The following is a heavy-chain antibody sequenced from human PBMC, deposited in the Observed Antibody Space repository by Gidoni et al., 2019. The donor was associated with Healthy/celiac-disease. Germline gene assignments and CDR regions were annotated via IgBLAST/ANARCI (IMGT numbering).Heavy chain of an antibody. J-gene: IGHJ6*02. Sequence: QVQLQESGPGLVKPSQTLSLTCTVSAGSISSGSYYWSGIRQPAGKGLEWIGRIYTSGSTNYNPSLKSRVTISVDTSKNQFSLKLSSVTAADTAVYYCARRGAVAGPPYSYYGMDVWGQGTTVTVSS. CDR3: ARRGAVAGPPYSYYGMDV. V-gene: IGHV4-61*02. CDR2: IYTSGST. CDR1: AGSISSGSYY. D-gene: IGHD6-19*01.